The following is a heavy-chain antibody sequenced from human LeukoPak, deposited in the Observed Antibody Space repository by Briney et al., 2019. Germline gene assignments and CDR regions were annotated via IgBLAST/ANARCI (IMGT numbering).Heavy chain of an antibody. CDR2: INAGNGNT. CDR3: ARYCSGGSCYPV. CDR1: GYTFTSYA. J-gene: IGHJ4*02. D-gene: IGHD2-15*01. Sequence: ASVKVSCKASGYTFTSYAMHWVRQAPGQRLEWMGWINAGNGNTKYSQKFQGRVTMTRDTSTSTVYMELSSLRSEDTAVYYCARYCSGGSCYPVWGQGTLVTVSS. V-gene: IGHV1-3*01.